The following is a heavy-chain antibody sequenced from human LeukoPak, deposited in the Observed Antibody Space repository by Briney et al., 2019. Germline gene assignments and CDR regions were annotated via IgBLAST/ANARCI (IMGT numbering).Heavy chain of an antibody. V-gene: IGHV3-74*01. CDR3: ATAGNYRFDY. CDR1: GCTFSNYW. J-gene: IGHJ4*02. D-gene: IGHD1-7*01. CDR2: INPDGSTI. Sequence: GGSLILSCAASGCTFSNYWVHWVRQAPGKGLVWVSRINPDGSTINYADSVKGRFTISRDNAKNTLYLQMNSLRAEDTAVYYCATAGNYRFDYWGQGTLVTVSS.